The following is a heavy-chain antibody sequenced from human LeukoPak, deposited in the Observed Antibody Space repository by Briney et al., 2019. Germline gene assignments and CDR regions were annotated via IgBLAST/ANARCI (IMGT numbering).Heavy chain of an antibody. CDR2: IYSGGDT. Sequence: GGSLRLSCAASGFTVSNNYMTWVRQAPGKGLEWVSVIYSGGDTYYADSVKGRFTISRDNSKNTLYLQMNSLRAEDTAVYYCARDKLHTGREGDFNYCGQASLVTVSS. CDR3: ARDKLHTGREGDFNY. CDR1: GFTVSNNY. J-gene: IGHJ4*02. D-gene: IGHD1-26*01. V-gene: IGHV3-53*01.